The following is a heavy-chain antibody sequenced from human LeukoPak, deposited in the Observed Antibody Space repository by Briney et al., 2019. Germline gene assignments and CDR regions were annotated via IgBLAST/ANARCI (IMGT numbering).Heavy chain of an antibody. V-gene: IGHV3-23*01. Sequence: GGSLRLSCVVSGLTFSSYGMHWVRQAPGKGLEWVSAISGSGGSTYYADSVKGRFTISRDNSKNTLYLQMNSLRAEDTAVYYCAKGSAAAGTGIDPWGQGTLVTVSS. D-gene: IGHD6-13*01. J-gene: IGHJ5*02. CDR1: GLTFSSYG. CDR2: ISGSGGST. CDR3: AKGSAAAGTGIDP.